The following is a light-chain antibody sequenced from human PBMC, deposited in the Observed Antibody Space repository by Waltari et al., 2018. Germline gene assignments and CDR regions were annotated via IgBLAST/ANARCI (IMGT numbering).Light chain of an antibody. CDR3: QQRGNWPRT. CDR2: EAS. CDR1: QSVSTY. Sequence: EIVLTQSPATLSLSPGERATLSCRASQSVSTYLAWYQQKAGQAPRLLISEASNRATGIPARFSGSGSGTDFTLTISGLEPEDFAVYYCQQRGNWPRTFGQGTKVEIK. J-gene: IGKJ1*01. V-gene: IGKV3-11*01.